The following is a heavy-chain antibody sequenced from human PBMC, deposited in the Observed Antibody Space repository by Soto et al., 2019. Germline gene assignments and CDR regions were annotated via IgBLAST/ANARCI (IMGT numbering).Heavy chain of an antibody. V-gene: IGHV3-48*01. Sequence: EVQLVESGGGLVQPGGSLRLSCAASGFTFSRYSMNWVRQAPGKGLEWVSYISSSSNSIYYADSVKGRFTISRDNAKNSLHLQMNSLRAEDTAVHYCASPVECSTTSCIRWGQGNLVTVSS. CDR1: GFTFSRYS. D-gene: IGHD2-2*01. CDR2: ISSSSNSI. CDR3: ASPVECSTTSCIR. J-gene: IGHJ4*02.